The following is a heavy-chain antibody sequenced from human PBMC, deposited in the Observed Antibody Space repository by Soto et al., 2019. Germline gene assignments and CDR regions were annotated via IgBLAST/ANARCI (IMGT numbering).Heavy chain of an antibody. D-gene: IGHD1-1*01. J-gene: IGHJ5*02. Sequence: TLSLTCTVSGASISGVYWSWIRKSAGKGLEWIGRIYATGTTDYNPSLKSRVMMSVDTSKKQFSLKLRSVTAADTAVYYCVRDGTKTLRDWFDPWGQGISVTVSA. CDR2: IYATGTT. CDR1: GASISGVY. CDR3: VRDGTKTLRDWFDP. V-gene: IGHV4-4*07.